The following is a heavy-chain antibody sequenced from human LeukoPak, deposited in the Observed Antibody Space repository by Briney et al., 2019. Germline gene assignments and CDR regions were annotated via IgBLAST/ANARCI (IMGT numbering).Heavy chain of an antibody. CDR1: GFTFSSYA. V-gene: IGHV3-23*01. D-gene: IGHD6-19*01. CDR2: IGGDGRAT. CDR3: AKSGSRDWDYFDY. J-gene: IGHJ4*02. Sequence: GGSLRLSCAASGFTFSSYAMNWVRQAPGKGLVWVSTIGGDGRATHYADSVKGRFTISRANSKNTLFLQMNSLRAEDTAVYYCAKSGSRDWDYFDYWGQGTLVTAS.